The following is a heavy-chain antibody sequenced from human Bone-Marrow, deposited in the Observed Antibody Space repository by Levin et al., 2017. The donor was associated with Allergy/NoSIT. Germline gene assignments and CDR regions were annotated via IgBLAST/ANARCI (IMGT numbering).Heavy chain of an antibody. CDR1: RFTFNTYA. CDR3: ASFALVSFYYGIDV. CDR2: ISGSGGSI. Sequence: GGSLRLSCADSRFTFNTYALSWVRQAPGKGLEWVAAISGSGGSIYYTDSVKGRFTVSRDNSENTLYLQMNSLRAEDTAVYFCASFALVSFYYGIDVWGHGTTVAVSS. J-gene: IGHJ6*02. D-gene: IGHD2/OR15-2a*01. V-gene: IGHV3-23*01.